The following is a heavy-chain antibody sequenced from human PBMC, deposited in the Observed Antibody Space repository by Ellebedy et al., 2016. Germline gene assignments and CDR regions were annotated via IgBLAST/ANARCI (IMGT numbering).Heavy chain of an antibody. CDR1: GGSISSGDYY. CDR3: ARGPPEGDFWSGLARNLFAELGQSHWFDP. D-gene: IGHD3-3*01. Sequence: SETLSLTCTVSGGSISSGDYYWSWIRQPPGKGLEWIGYIYYSGSTYYNPSLKSRVTMSVDTSKNQFSLKLSSVTAADTAVYYCARGPPEGDFWSGLARNLFAELGQSHWFDPWGQGTLVTVSS. CDR2: IYYSGST. V-gene: IGHV4-30-4*01. J-gene: IGHJ5*02.